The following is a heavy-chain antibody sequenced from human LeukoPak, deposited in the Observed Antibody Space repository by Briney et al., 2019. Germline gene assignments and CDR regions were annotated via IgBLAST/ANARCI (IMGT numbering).Heavy chain of an antibody. J-gene: IGHJ4*02. V-gene: IGHV3-21*01. D-gene: IGHD5-24*01. CDR1: GFTFSSYS. CDR3: AKDGGDGYNSPLYYFDY. Sequence: GGSLRLSCAASGFTFSSYSMNWVRQAPGKGLEWVSSISSGSSYIYYADSVNGRFTISRDNAKNSLYLQMNSLRAEDTAVYYCAKDGGDGYNSPLYYFDYWGQGTLVTVSS. CDR2: ISSGSSYI.